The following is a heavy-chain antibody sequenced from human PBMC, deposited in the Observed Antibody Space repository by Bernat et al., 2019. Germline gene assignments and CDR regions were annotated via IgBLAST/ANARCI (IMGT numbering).Heavy chain of an antibody. V-gene: IGHV3-23*04. J-gene: IGHJ6*02. Sequence: VQLVESGGGVVQPGRSLRLSCAASGFTFSSYGMHWVRQAPGKGLEWVSGVSASSGSTYYADSVKGRFTISRDNSKNTLYLQMNSLRAEDTAVYYCAKGLRSDLGVAVAARYGMDVWGQGTTVTVSS. CDR3: AKGLRSDLGVAVAARYGMDV. D-gene: IGHD2-15*01. CDR2: VSASSGST. CDR1: GFTFSSYG.